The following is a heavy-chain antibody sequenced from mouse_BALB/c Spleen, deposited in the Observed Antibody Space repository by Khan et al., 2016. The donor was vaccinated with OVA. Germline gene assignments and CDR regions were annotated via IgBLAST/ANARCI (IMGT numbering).Heavy chain of an antibody. Sequence: EVQLQESGPDLVKPGSSVNISCKASGYSFTLYYMHWVKESPGKSLECIGRVNPNNGGVTYNQRFKGKAILTVDKSSTTAYMELRSLTSEDSAVYYGVRGYDFVVYWGQGTLVTVSA. CDR1: GYSFTLYY. CDR2: VNPNNGGV. CDR3: VRGYDFVVY. V-gene: IGHV1-18*01. J-gene: IGHJ3*01. D-gene: IGHD2-14*01.